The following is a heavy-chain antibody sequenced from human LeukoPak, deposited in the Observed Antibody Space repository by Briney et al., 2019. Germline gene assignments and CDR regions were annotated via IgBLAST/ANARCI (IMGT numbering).Heavy chain of an antibody. CDR3: ARGDDNGDYEAID. CDR2: INGNSGGT. V-gene: IGHV1-2*02. D-gene: IGHD4-17*01. Sequence: ASVKVSCKASGYTFTGYYMHWVRQAPGQGLEWMGWINGNSGGTDYAQKFQGRVTMTRDTSISTAYMELSRLRSDDTAVYYCARGDDNGDYEAIDWGQGTLVTVSS. J-gene: IGHJ4*02. CDR1: GYTFTGYY.